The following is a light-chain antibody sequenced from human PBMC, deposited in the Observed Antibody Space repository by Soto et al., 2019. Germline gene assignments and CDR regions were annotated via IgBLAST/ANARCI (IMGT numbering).Light chain of an antibody. CDR3: SSYTDRKHLV. CDR1: TSNIGSNG. J-gene: IGLJ1*01. V-gene: IGLV1-44*01. CDR2: NTN. Sequence: VVNQPRGASGTPGQMVTVSCWGSTSNIGSNGANWYQHLPGSAPKLLIYNTNQRPSGVPDRFSGSKSGNTASLTVSALQAEDEADYYCSSYTDRKHLVFGTGTTVTVL.